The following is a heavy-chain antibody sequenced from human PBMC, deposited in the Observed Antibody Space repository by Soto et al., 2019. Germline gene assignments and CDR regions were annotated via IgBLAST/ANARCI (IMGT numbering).Heavy chain of an antibody. V-gene: IGHV4-34*01. J-gene: IGHJ4*02. Sequence: PSETLSLTCDGRSLSGYYWSWLRQSPGVGLEWIGEIHHTGSTNYNPSLKSRVTISADMSKNQLFLKLISVTAADTAVYYCARVPQRTLITRAHFAYWGQGTLVTVSS. CDR2: IHHTGST. CDR3: ARVPQRTLITRAHFAY. CDR1: GRSLSGYY.